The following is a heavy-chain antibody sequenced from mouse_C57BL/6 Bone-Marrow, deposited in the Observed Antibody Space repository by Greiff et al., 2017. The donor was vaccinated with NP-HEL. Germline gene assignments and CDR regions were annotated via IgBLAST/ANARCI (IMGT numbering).Heavy chain of an antibody. CDR2: IWSGGST. CDR1: GFSLTSYG. J-gene: IGHJ1*03. D-gene: IGHD1-1*01. CDR3: ARNEIPYYDGSRGWYFDV. Sequence: QVQLKESGPGLVQPSQSLSITCTVSGFSLTSYGVHWVRQSPGKGLEWLGVIWSGGSTDYNAAFISRLSISKDNSKSHVFFKMNSLQADDTAIYYCARNEIPYYDGSRGWYFDVWGTGTTVTVSS. V-gene: IGHV2-2*01.